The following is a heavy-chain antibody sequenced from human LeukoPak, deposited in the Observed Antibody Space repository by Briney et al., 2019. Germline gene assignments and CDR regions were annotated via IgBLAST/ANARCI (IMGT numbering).Heavy chain of an antibody. D-gene: IGHD3-10*01. Sequence: ASVKVSCKASGYTFTGYYLHWVRQAPGQGLEWMGWINSNNGDTKYAQRFQGRVTMTRDTSISTAYMELSRLRAEDTALYYCAKDTFAYYGSGSYKDYWGQGTLVTVSS. CDR2: INSNNGDT. J-gene: IGHJ4*02. V-gene: IGHV1-2*02. CDR1: GYTFTGYY. CDR3: AKDTFAYYGSGSYKDY.